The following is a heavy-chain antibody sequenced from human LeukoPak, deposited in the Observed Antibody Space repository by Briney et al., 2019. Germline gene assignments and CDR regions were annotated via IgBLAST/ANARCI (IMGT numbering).Heavy chain of an antibody. Sequence: PSETLSLTCAVYGGSFSGYYWSWIRQPPGKGLEWIGEINHNGSTNYNPSLKSRVTISVDTSKNQFSLKLSSVTAADTAAYYCARGIAARRPFDYWGQGTLVTVSS. V-gene: IGHV4-34*01. D-gene: IGHD6-6*01. CDR1: GGSFSGYY. CDR3: ARGIAARRPFDY. CDR2: INHNGST. J-gene: IGHJ4*02.